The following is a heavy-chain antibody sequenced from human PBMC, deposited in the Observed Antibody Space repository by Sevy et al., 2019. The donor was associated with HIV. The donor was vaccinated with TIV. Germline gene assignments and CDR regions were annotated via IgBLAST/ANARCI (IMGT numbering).Heavy chain of an antibody. CDR2: FRSRPNNYAT. J-gene: IGHJ4*02. D-gene: IGHD3-22*01. CDR1: GFTFLGST. Sequence: GGSLRLSCAASGFTFLGSTVHWVRQASGKGLEWVGLFRSRPNNYATAYSESVKGRFTISRVDSKNTAFLQMNSLKTEDTAVYFCVGETQYYDTSAYYPLGFWGQGTLVTVSS. CDR3: VGETQYYDTSAYYPLGF. V-gene: IGHV3-73*01.